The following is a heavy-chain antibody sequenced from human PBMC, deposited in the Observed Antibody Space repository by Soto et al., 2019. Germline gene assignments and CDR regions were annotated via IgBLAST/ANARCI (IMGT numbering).Heavy chain of an antibody. J-gene: IGHJ4*02. CDR2: ISGSGGST. Sequence: EVQLLESGGGLVQPGGSLRLSCAASGFTFSSYAMSWVRQTPGKGLELVSAISGSGGSTYYADSVKGRFTISRDNSKNTLYLQKNSLRAEDTAVYYCAKGSGSYRPNYFYYWGQGTLVTVSS. CDR1: GFTFSSYA. CDR3: AKGSGSYRPNYFYY. V-gene: IGHV3-23*01. D-gene: IGHD1-26*01.